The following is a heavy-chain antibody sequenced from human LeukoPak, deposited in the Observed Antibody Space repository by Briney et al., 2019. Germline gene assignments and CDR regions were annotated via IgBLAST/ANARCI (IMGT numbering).Heavy chain of an antibody. CDR3: ARTSGRNWNYDY. CDR1: GGSISSSNYH. J-gene: IGHJ4*02. D-gene: IGHD1-7*01. V-gene: IGHV4-39*02. Sequence: SETLSLTCTVSGGSISSSNYHWGWIRQPPEKGLEWIGSINYDGGTYHNPSLQRRVTMSVDTSKNLFSLKLNSVAAADTAVYYCARTSGRNWNYDYWGQGTLVTVSS. CDR2: INYDGGT.